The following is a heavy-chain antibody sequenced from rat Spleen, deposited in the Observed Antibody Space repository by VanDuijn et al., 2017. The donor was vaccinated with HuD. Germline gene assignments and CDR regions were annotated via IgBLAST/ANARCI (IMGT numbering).Heavy chain of an antibody. CDR1: GFTFSNYY. D-gene: IGHD1-12*02. Sequence: EVQLVESGGGLVQPGRSLKLSCAASGFTFSNYYMAWVRQAPTKGLEWVAYISTGGDNTYYRDSVKGLFTISRDNAKSTLYLHLDSLRSEEPATYYCTTDTFYDGTYYPGGFDYWGQGVMVTVSS. J-gene: IGHJ2*01. CDR2: ISTGGDNT. V-gene: IGHV5-27*01. CDR3: TTDTFYDGTYYPGGFDY.